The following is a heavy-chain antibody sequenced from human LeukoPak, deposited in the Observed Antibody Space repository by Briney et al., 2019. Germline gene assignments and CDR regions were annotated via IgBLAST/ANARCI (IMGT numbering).Heavy chain of an antibody. V-gene: IGHV4-39*07. Sequence: PSETPSLTCTVSGGSISSSSYYWGWIRQPPGKGLEWIGSIYYSGSTYYNPSLESRVTISVDTSKNQFSLKLSSVTAADTAVYYCAREHYDSSGYYSNYYYYYGMDVWGQGTTVTVSS. CDR1: GGSISSSSYY. D-gene: IGHD3-22*01. CDR2: IYYSGST. CDR3: AREHYDSSGYYSNYYYYYGMDV. J-gene: IGHJ6*02.